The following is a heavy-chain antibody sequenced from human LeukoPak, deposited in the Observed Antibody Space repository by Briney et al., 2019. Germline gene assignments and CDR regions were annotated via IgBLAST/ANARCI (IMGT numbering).Heavy chain of an antibody. CDR2: INHSGST. D-gene: IGHD3-3*01. V-gene: IGHV4-34*01. J-gene: IGHJ5*02. Sequence: SETLSLTCAVYGGSFSGYYWSWIRQPPGKGLEWIGEINHSGSTNYNPSLKSRVTISVDTSKNQFSLKLSSVTAADMAVYYCARASITIFGVVRTRFDPWGQGTLVTVSS. CDR3: ARASITIFGVVRTRFDP. CDR1: GGSFSGYY.